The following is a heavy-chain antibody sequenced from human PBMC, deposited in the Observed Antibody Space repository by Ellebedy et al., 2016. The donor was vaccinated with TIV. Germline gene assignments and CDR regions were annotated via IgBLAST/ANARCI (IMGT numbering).Heavy chain of an antibody. J-gene: IGHJ4*02. CDR2: IYTSGST. V-gene: IGHV4-4*07. D-gene: IGHD3-22*01. Sequence: SETLSLXXTVSGGSISSYYWSWIRQPAGKGLEWIGRIYTSGSTNYNPSLKSRVTMSVDTSKNQFSLKLSSVTAADTAVYYCARGSMIVVVITISRTFDYWGQGTLVTVSS. CDR3: ARGSMIVVVITISRTFDY. CDR1: GGSISSYY.